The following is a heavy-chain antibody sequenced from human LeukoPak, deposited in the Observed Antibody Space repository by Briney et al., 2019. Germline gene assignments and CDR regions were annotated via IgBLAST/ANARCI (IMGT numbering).Heavy chain of an antibody. CDR2: IYYNGNT. D-gene: IGHD4-11*01. V-gene: IGHV4-59*01. CDR1: GGSINNYY. J-gene: IGHJ4*02. Sequence: PSETLSLTCSVFGGSINNYYWSWIRQPPGKILEWMGYIYYNGNTDYNPSLRSRVTMSVDTSKNQFFLNLRSVTAADTAVYYCARIQYNGGESFDSWGQGALVTVSS. CDR3: ARIQYNGGESFDS.